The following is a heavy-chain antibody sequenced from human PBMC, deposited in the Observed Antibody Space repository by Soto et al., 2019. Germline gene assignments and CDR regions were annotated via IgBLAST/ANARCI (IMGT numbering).Heavy chain of an antibody. CDR3: AKDLSQRGSYYAFDI. J-gene: IGHJ3*02. CDR2: ISGSGGST. Sequence: GGSLRLSCAASGLTFSSYAMSWVRQAPGKGLEWVSAISGSGGSTYYADSVKGRFTISRDNSKNTLYLQMNSLRAEDTAVYYCAKDLSQRGSYYAFDIWGQGTMVTVSS. D-gene: IGHD1-26*01. V-gene: IGHV3-23*01. CDR1: GLTFSSYA.